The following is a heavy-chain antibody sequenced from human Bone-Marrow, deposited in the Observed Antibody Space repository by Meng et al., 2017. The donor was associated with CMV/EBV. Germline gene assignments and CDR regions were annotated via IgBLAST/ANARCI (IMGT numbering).Heavy chain of an antibody. CDR1: GYTFTSYG. CDR2: ISAYNGNT. CDR3: AREARGITMIVVVTLGNYGMDD. D-gene: IGHD3-22*01. Sequence: ASVKVSCKASGYTFTSYGISWVRQAPGQGLEWMGWISAYNGNTNYAQKLQGRVTMTTDTSTSTAYMELRSLRSEDTAVYYCAREARGITMIVVVTLGNYGMDDWGQGTTVTVSS. V-gene: IGHV1-18*01. J-gene: IGHJ6*02.